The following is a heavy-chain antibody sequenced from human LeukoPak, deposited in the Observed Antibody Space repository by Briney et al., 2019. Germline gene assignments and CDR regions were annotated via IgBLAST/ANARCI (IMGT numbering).Heavy chain of an antibody. V-gene: IGHV3-23*01. CDR1: GFTVSTSA. D-gene: IGHD3-10*02. J-gene: IGHJ6*04. Sequence: GGSLRLSCAAAGFTVSTSAMSWVRQAPGKGLEWVSGISGSGGGTYYADSVKGRFTISRDNAKNSLYLQMNSLRAEDTAVYYCAELGITMIGGVWGKGTTVTISS. CDR2: ISGSGGGT. CDR3: AELGITMIGGV.